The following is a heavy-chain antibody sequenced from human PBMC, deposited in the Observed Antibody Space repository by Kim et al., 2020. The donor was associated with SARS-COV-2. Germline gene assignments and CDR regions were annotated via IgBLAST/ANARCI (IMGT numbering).Heavy chain of an antibody. CDR1: GGSFSGYY. V-gene: IGHV4-34*01. Sequence: SETLSLTCAVYGGSFSGYYWSWIRQPPGKGLEWIGEINHSGSTNYNPSLKSRVTISVDTSKNQFSLKLSSVTAADTAVYYCARAGIRITMIVVVITKGAFDIWGQGTMVTVSS. J-gene: IGHJ3*02. D-gene: IGHD3-22*01. CDR2: INHSGST. CDR3: ARAGIRITMIVVVITKGAFDI.